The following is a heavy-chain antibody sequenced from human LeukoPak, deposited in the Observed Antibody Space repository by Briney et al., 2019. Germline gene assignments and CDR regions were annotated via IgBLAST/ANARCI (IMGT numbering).Heavy chain of an antibody. D-gene: IGHD6-6*01. V-gene: IGHV3-66*04. CDR1: GFTVSDND. CDR3: ARRSVPGRPGY. CDR2: IYADGTT. J-gene: IGHJ4*02. Sequence: GGSLRLSCAASGFTVSDNDIKWGRQAPGEGLEWVSLIYADGTTHYTDSVKGRFSISRDNSGNTVYLQMNSLRGEDTAVYYCARRSVPGRPGYWGQGTLVTVSS.